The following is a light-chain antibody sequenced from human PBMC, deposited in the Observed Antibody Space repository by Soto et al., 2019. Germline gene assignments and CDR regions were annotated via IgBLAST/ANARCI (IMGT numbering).Light chain of an antibody. J-gene: IGKJ1*01. CDR3: QQSYSIPWT. V-gene: IGKV1-39*01. Sequence: DIQMTQSPSSLSVSVGDRVTITCRARQSISSLLNWYQQKPGKAPKLLIYAASSLQSRVPSRFSGSGSGTDFSLTISSLQPEDFATYYCQQSYSIPWTFGQGTKVEIK. CDR2: AAS. CDR1: QSISSL.